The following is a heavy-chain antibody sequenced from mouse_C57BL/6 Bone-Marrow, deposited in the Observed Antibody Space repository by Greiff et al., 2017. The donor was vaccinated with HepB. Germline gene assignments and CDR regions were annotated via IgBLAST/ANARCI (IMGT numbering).Heavy chain of an antibody. CDR3: ARNYYYYGSSRRYFDV. V-gene: IGHV1-64*01. J-gene: IGHJ1*03. CDR1: GYTFTSYW. D-gene: IGHD1-1*01. CDR2: IHPNSGST. Sequence: VQLQQPGAELVKPGASVKLSCKASGYTFTSYWMHWVKQRPGQGLEWIGMIHPNSGSTNYNEKFKSKATLTVDKSSSTAYMQLSSLTSEDSAVYYCARNYYYYGSSRRYFDVWGTGTTVTVSS.